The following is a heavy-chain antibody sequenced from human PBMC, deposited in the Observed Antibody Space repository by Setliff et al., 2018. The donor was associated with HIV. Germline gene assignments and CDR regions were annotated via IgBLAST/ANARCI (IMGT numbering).Heavy chain of an antibody. CDR3: ARKGSSSRSQEYYYDF. V-gene: IGHV4-28*06. CDR1: GGSISTSNW. Sequence: SETLSLTCTVSGGSISTSNWWGWIRQTPGKGLEWIRYIYYSGSTNYNPSLKSRVTMSLDTSKNQFPLKLNSVTALDTAVYYCARKGSSSRSQEYYYDFWGQGTLVTVSS. CDR2: IYYSGST. J-gene: IGHJ4*02. D-gene: IGHD6-13*01.